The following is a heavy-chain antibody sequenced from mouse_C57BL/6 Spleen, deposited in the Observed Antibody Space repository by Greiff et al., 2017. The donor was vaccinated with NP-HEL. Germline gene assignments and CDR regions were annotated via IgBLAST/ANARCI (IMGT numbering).Heavy chain of an antibody. CDR3: ASPLSTVVADYYAMDY. V-gene: IGHV14-3*01. CDR1: GFNIKNTY. J-gene: IGHJ4*01. CDR2: IDPANGNT. D-gene: IGHD1-1*01. Sequence: VQLQQSVAELVRPGASVKLSCTASGFNIKNTYMHWVKQRPEQGLEWIGRIDPANGNTKYAPKFQGKATITADTSSNTAYLQLSSLTSEDTAIYYCASPLSTVVADYYAMDYWGQGTSVTVSS.